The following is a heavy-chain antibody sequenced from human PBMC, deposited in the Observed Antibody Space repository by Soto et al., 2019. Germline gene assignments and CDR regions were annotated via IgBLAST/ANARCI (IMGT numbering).Heavy chain of an antibody. CDR2: INPSGGST. CDR1: GYTFTSYY. Sequence: ASVKVSCKASGYTFTSYYMHWVRQAPGQGLEWMGIINPSGGSTSYAQKFQGRVTMTRDTSTSTVYMELSSLRSEDTAVYYCARVGVLRNYCARIRDSSGYYGLDYWGQGTLVTVSS. D-gene: IGHD3-22*01. V-gene: IGHV1-46*01. CDR3: ARVGVLRNYCARIRDSSGYYGLDY. J-gene: IGHJ4*02.